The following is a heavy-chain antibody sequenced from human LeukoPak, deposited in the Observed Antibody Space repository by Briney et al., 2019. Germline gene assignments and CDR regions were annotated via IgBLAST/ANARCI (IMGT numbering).Heavy chain of an antibody. CDR2: IYYSGST. J-gene: IGHJ4*02. Sequence: SETLSLTCTVSGGSISSYYWSWIRQPPGKGLEWIGYIYYSGSTNYNPSLKSRVTISVDTSKNQFSLKLSSVAAADTAVYYCARGGYLFGYWGQGTLVTVSS. V-gene: IGHV4-59*01. D-gene: IGHD3-22*01. CDR1: GGSISSYY. CDR3: ARGGYLFGY.